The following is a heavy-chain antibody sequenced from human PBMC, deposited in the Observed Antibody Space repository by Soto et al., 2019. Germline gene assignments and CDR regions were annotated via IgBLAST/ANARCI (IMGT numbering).Heavy chain of an antibody. J-gene: IGHJ6*02. CDR1: GFTFSSYE. V-gene: IGHV3-48*03. CDR2: ISSSGSTI. CDR3: ARDRILWGGSRKPYGMDV. D-gene: IGHD3-3*01. Sequence: LRLSCAASGFTFSSYEMNWVRQAPGKGLEWVSYISSSGSTIYYADSVKGRFTISRDNAKNSLYLQMNSLRAEDTAVYYCARDRILWGGSRKPYGMDVWGQGTTVTVSS.